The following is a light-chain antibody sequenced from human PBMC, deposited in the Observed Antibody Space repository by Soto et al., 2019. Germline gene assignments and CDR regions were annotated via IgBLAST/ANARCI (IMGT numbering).Light chain of an antibody. CDR1: QGISSY. CDR3: QQYYSYPYT. CDR2: AAS. Sequence: AIRMTQSPSSLSASTGDRVTITCRASQGISSYLAWYQQKPGNAPKLLIYAASTLESGVPSRFRGSGSGTEFALTFSCLQSEDFADYYGQQYYSYPYTFGQGTKLEIK. V-gene: IGKV1-8*01. J-gene: IGKJ2*01.